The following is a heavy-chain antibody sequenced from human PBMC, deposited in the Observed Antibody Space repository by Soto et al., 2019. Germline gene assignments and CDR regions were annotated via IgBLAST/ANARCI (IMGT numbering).Heavy chain of an antibody. Sequence: ASVKVSCKASGYTFTSYAMHWVRQAPGQRLEWMGWINAGNGNTKYSQKFQGRVTITRDTSASTAYMELSSLRSEDTAVYYCARVDFAYYDYIWGSYRYTGFDYWGQGTLVTVSS. V-gene: IGHV1-3*01. J-gene: IGHJ4*02. CDR2: INAGNGNT. CDR3: ARVDFAYYDYIWGSYRYTGFDY. D-gene: IGHD3-16*02. CDR1: GYTFTSYA.